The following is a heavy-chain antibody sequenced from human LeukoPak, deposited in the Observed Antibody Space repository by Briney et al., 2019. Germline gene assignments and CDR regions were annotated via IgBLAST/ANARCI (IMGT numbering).Heavy chain of an antibody. CDR3: ARRSVPAAGMFDP. CDR1: GGSIRSGDYF. CDR2: IYFSGTT. J-gene: IGHJ5*02. Sequence: PSETLSLTCSVSGGSIRSGDYFWGWIRQPPGKGLEWIGTIYFSGTTYYNPSLKSRVTISADTSKNQFSLKVNSVTAADTAVYYCARRSVPAAGMFDPWGQGTLVTVSP. V-gene: IGHV4-39*01. D-gene: IGHD2-2*01.